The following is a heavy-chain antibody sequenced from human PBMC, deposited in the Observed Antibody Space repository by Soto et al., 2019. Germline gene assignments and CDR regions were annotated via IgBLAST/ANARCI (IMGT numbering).Heavy chain of an antibody. CDR3: ARDGRGALDY. Sequence: EVQLVESGGGLVQPGGSLRLSCAASGFTFSEHYMDWVRQGPGKGLEWVGRTRNKANSYTTEYAASVKGRFTISRDDSKNSVYLQMNSLKTEDTAVYYCARDGRGALDYWGQGTLVTVSS. D-gene: IGHD1-26*01. J-gene: IGHJ4*02. CDR2: TRNKANSYTT. V-gene: IGHV3-72*01. CDR1: GFTFSEHY.